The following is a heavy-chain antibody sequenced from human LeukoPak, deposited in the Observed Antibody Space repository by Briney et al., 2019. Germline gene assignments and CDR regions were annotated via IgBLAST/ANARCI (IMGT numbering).Heavy chain of an antibody. D-gene: IGHD6-19*01. J-gene: IGHJ4*02. CDR1: GYTFTSYG. Sequence: ASVKVSCKASGYTFTSYGISWLRQAPGQGLEWMGWISAYNGNTNYAQKLQGRVTMTTDTSTSTAYMELRSLRSDDTAVYYCARPYSSGWDLSHFDYWGQGTLVTVSS. CDR3: ARPYSSGWDLSHFDY. CDR2: ISAYNGNT. V-gene: IGHV1-18*01.